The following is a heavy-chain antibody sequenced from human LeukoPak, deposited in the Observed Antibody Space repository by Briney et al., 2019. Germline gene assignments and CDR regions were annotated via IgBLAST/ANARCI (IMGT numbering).Heavy chain of an antibody. J-gene: IGHJ4*02. Sequence: WGSLSLSCAASGFTFNSYALSWVRQAPGKGLEWVSTIGGGGENTYYADSVKGRFTISRDNAKNTLYLQMNSLRAEDTAVYYCARATPYFDYWGQGTLVTLSS. CDR1: GFTFNSYA. V-gene: IGHV3-23*01. CDR2: IGGGGENT. CDR3: ARATPYFDY.